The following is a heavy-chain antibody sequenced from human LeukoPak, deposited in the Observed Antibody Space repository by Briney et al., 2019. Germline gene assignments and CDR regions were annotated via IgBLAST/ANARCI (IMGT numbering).Heavy chain of an antibody. V-gene: IGHV3-30*02. D-gene: IGHD4-17*01. CDR1: GFTFSRYG. CDR2: IRYDGSNK. CDR3: AKDPRGALRGPVMDY. Sequence: PGGSLRLSCAASGFTFSRYGMHWVRQAPGKGLEWVAFIRYDGSNKYYADSVKGRFTISRDNSKNTLYLQMNSLRAEDTAVYYCAKDPRGALRGPVMDYWGQGTLVTVSS. J-gene: IGHJ4*02.